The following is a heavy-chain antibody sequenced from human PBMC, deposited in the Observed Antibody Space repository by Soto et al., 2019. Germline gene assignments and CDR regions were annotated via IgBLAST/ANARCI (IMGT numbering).Heavy chain of an antibody. CDR3: ARVYSGSTLYAYVGTNWVDP. V-gene: IGHV1-46*03. CDR2: INPSGGST. CDR1: GYTFTSYY. D-gene: IGHD3-16*01. Sequence: QVQLVQSGAEGKKPGASVKVSCKASGYTFTSYYMHWVRQAPGQGLEWMGIINPSGGSTSYEQKYQRRVTMTTEKSTSTIYMALSSARSEVTAMYYCARVYSGSTLYAYVGTNWVDPWFQGTAVTVSS. J-gene: IGHJ5*02.